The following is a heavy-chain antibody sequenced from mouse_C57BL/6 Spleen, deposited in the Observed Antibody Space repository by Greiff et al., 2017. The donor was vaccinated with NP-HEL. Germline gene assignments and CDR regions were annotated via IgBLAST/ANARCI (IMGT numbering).Heavy chain of an antibody. J-gene: IGHJ4*01. CDR2: IWGVGST. CDR3: ARRIYGTPYYAMDY. Sequence: VQWVESGPGLVAPSQSLSITCTVSGFSLTSYGVDWVRQSPGKGLEWLGVIWGVGSTNYNSALKSRLSISKDNSKSQVFLKMNSLQTDDTAMYYCARRIYGTPYYAMDYWGQGTSVTVSS. D-gene: IGHD1-1*01. CDR1: GFSLTSYG. V-gene: IGHV2-6*01.